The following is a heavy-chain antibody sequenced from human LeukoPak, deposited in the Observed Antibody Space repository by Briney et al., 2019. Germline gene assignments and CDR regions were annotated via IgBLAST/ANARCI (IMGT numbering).Heavy chain of an antibody. V-gene: IGHV4-59*08. CDR2: IYYSGST. Sequence: SETLSLTCTVSGGSISSYYWSWIRQPPGKGLEWIGYIYYSGSTNYNPSLKSRVTISVDTSKNQFSLKLSSVTAADTAVYYCARRAIVATAYDAFDIWGQGTMVTVSS. CDR3: ARRAIVATAYDAFDI. CDR1: GGSISSYY. J-gene: IGHJ3*02. D-gene: IGHD5-12*01.